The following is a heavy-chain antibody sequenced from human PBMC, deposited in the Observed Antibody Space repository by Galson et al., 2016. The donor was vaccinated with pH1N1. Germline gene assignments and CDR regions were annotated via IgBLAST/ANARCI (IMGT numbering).Heavy chain of an antibody. J-gene: IGHJ6*02. CDR1: GDSIRSYY. D-gene: IGHD2/OR15-2a*01. V-gene: IGHV4-59*12. Sequence: ETLSLTCTISGDSIRSYYWTWIRQPPGKGLEWIGYIHGSGNIKYKPSLQSRVTMSVDTSKNQVSLKLTFVTAADTAVYYCARENIVLGEGWSYGLDVWGQGTTVTVSS. CDR3: ARENIVLGEGWSYGLDV. CDR2: IHGSGNI.